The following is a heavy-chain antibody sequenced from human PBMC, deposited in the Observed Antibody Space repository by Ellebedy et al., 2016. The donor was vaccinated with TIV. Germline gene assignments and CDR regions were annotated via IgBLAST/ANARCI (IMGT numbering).Heavy chain of an antibody. D-gene: IGHD6-13*01. J-gene: IGHJ5*02. Sequence: ASVKVSCKASGYTFTSYGISWVRQAPGQGLEWMGWISAYSGYTNYAQKLQGRVTMTTDTSTSTAYMELRSLRSDDTAVYYCARVPNLGTLKYNWFDPWGQGTLVTVSS. CDR1: GYTFTSYG. CDR3: ARVPNLGTLKYNWFDP. CDR2: ISAYSGYT. V-gene: IGHV1-18*04.